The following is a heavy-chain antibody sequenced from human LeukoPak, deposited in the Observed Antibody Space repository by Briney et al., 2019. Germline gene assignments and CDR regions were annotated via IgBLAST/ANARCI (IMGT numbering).Heavy chain of an antibody. CDR1: GGSISSYY. CDR3: ARRASYSSGWYYFDY. Sequence: SETLSLTCTVSGGSISSYYWSWIRQPPGKGLEWIGYIYYSGSTNYNPSLKSRVTISVDTSKNQFSLKLSSVTAADTAVYYCARRASYSSGWYYFDYWGQGTLVTVSS. J-gene: IGHJ4*02. CDR2: IYYSGST. V-gene: IGHV4-59*08. D-gene: IGHD6-19*01.